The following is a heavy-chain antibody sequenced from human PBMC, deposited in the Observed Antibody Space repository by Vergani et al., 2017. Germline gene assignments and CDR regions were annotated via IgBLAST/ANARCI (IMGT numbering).Heavy chain of an antibody. J-gene: IGHJ6*02. Sequence: QVQLQESGPGLVKPSETLSLTCTVSGGSISSYYWSWIRQPPGKGLEWIGYIYYSGSTNYNPSLKSRVTISVDTSKNQFSLKLSSVTAADTAVYYCARGGAAAYDYYYGLDVWGQGP. D-gene: IGHD6-13*01. V-gene: IGHV4-59*12. CDR2: IYYSGST. CDR3: ARGGAAAYDYYYGLDV. CDR1: GGSISSYY.